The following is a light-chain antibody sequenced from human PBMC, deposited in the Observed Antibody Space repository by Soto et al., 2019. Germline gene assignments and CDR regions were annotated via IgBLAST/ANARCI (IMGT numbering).Light chain of an antibody. Sequence: QSALTQPPSASGTPGQRVTISCSGTSSNIGNNTVSWFQQLPGTAPKLLIYSNKQRPSGVPDRFSGSKSGTSASLAISGLQSEDEADYYCAAWDDSLNGHVVFGGGTKLTVL. CDR3: AAWDDSLNGHVV. CDR2: SNK. CDR1: SSNIGNNT. J-gene: IGLJ2*01. V-gene: IGLV1-44*01.